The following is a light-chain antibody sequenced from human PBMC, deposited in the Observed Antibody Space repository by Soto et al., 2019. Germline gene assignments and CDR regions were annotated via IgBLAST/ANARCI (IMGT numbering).Light chain of an antibody. CDR2: EVS. J-gene: IGLJ1*01. V-gene: IGLV2-14*01. CDR3: SSYASSRAYV. Sequence: QAPPSQRTPVTPAAGQSFTISSSRTSSDVGGYNYVSWYQQQSGKAPKRMIHEVSNRPSGVSNRFSGSKSGNTASLTISGLQAEDEADYYCSSYASSRAYVFGIGTKGTVL. CDR1: SSDVGGYNY.